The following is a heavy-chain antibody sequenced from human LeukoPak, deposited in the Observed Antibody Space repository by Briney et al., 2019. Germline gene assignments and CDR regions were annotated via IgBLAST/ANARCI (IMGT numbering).Heavy chain of an antibody. D-gene: IGHD5-12*01. Sequence: PSETLSLTCTVSDAFISGYYWSWIRQPPGKGLGWIGSIHFSGSTNYNPSLKSRVTISVDTSKNQFSLKLSSVTAADTAVYYCARDLAVATISGGGDGTYYHYYGMDVWGQGTTVTVSS. V-gene: IGHV4-59*01. J-gene: IGHJ6*02. CDR2: IHFSGST. CDR1: DAFISGYY. CDR3: ARDLAVATISGGGDGTYYHYYGMDV.